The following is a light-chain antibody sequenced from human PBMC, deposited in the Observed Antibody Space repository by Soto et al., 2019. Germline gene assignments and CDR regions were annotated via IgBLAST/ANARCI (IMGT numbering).Light chain of an antibody. Sequence: EIVLTQSPGTLSLSPGERVTPSCRASQSGYSSYLAWYQQKPAQAPRLLIHGVSSRATGVPDRFSGSGSGSDFTLTIARLEPEDFAVYYCQQYGSSPWTFGQGTKVEIK. CDR1: QSGYSSY. V-gene: IGKV3-20*01. J-gene: IGKJ1*01. CDR3: QQYGSSPWT. CDR2: GVS.